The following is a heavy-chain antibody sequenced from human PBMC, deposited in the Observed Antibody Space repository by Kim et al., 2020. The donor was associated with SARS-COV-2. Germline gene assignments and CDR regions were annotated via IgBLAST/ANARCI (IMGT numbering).Heavy chain of an antibody. CDR2: ISRSGGST. CDR1: GFTFSSYA. CDR3: AKRAAYSSSSPSDY. J-gene: IGHJ4*02. V-gene: IGHV3-23*01. Sequence: GGSLRLSCAASGFTFSSYAMNWVRQAPGKGLEWVSTISRSGGSTYYADSVKGRFTISRDNSKNTLYLQMNSLRAEDTAVYYCAKRAAYSSSSPSDYWGQGTLVTVSS. D-gene: IGHD6-6*01.